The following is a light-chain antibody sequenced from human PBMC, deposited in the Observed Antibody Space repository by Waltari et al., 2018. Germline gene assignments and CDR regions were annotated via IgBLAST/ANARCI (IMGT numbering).Light chain of an antibody. CDR1: SGSIADNF. CDR2: EDI. Sequence: FMLTQPLSVSESPGKTVTISCTCNSGSIADNFVHWYQQRPGSSPTTVIYEDIERPSGVPDRFSGSIDSSANSASLTISGLKTEDEADYYCQSYQRNTVVFGGGTKLTVL. CDR3: QSYQRNTVV. V-gene: IGLV6-57*01. J-gene: IGLJ2*01.